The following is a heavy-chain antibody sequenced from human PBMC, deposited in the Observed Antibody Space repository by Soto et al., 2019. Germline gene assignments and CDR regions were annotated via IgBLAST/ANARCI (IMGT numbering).Heavy chain of an antibody. CDR2: MNPNSGNT. CDR3: ARERTVAGNDY. J-gene: IGHJ4*02. CDR1: GHTFTSYD. D-gene: IGHD6-19*01. V-gene: IGHV1-8*01. Sequence: QVQLVQSGAEVKKPGASVKVSFKAPGHTFTSYDINWVRRATGQGLEWMGWMNPNSGNTGYAQKFQGRVTMTRNTSISTAYMELSSLRSEDTAVYYCARERTVAGNDYWGQGTLVTVSS.